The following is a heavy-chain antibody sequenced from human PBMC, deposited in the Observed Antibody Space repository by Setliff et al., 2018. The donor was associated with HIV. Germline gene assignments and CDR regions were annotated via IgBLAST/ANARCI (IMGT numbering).Heavy chain of an antibody. CDR1: GYTFNNYD. Sequence: ASVKVSCKASGYTFNNYDINWVRQAPGKGLEWMANFDPEDGETFYAQKFQGRLTMTEDTSTDTAYMELSSLRSDDTAMYYCATDPGYSSTWYSESFQHWGQGTVVTVSS. J-gene: IGHJ1*01. V-gene: IGHV1-24*01. D-gene: IGHD6-13*01. CDR2: FDPEDGET. CDR3: ATDPGYSSTWYSESFQH.